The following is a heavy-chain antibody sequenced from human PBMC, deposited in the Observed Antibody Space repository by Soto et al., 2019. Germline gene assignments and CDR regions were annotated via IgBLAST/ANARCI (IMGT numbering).Heavy chain of an antibody. V-gene: IGHV3-23*01. Sequence: GGSLRLSCAASGFTFGNYFMNWVRQAPGKGLEWVSDISSNGGRTHYADSVRGRFTISRDNSRNTLYLQMSSLRAEDTALYYCAKDLHWYGIDVWGQGTTVTVS. CDR1: GFTFGNYF. CDR3: AKDLHWYGIDV. CDR2: ISSNGGRT. J-gene: IGHJ6*02. D-gene: IGHD1-1*01.